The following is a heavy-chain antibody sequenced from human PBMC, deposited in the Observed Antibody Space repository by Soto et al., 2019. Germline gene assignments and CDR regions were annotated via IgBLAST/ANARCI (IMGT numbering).Heavy chain of an antibody. Sequence: QVQLVQSGAEVKKPGASVKVSCRISGHTLTELSVHWVRQAPGKGLEGTAGFDPEGGEIIHAQKFQGRVTMTEDTSVASAYMEVSSLTSEGTAVYYCLAGGTRCLQSVSDYWGQGTRVTGSS. CDR2: FDPEGGEI. D-gene: IGHD1-1*01. CDR3: LAGGTRCLQSVSDY. J-gene: IGHJ4*02. CDR1: GHTLTELS. V-gene: IGHV1-24*01.